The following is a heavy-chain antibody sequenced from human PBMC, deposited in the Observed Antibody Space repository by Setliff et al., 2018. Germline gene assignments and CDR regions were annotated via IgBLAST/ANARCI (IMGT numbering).Heavy chain of an antibody. CDR1: GGTFSSYG. CDR2: TIPMFGST. Sequence: GASVKVSCKASGGTFSSYGISWVRQAPGQGLEWMGGTIPMFGSTKYAQKFQERVTIIKDESTSTAYMEVSSLRTEDTAVYYCAREGVDTRSSTDYRYYMDVWGKGTTVTAP. J-gene: IGHJ6*03. V-gene: IGHV1-69*05. D-gene: IGHD5-18*01. CDR3: AREGVDTRSSTDYRYYMDV.